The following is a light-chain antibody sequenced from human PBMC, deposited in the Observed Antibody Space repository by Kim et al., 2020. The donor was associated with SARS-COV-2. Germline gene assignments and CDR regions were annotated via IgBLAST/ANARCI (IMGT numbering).Light chain of an antibody. J-gene: IGLJ3*02. CDR2: GVA. Sequence: GQSVTISCTGTSSDVGGYNLVSWYQQPPGTAPKLMIYGVANRPSGVPDRFSGSKSGNTASLTISGLLAEDEGDYYCSSFTSSTTWVFGGGTQLTVL. CDR3: SSFTSSTTWV. CDR1: SSDVGGYNL. V-gene: IGLV2-18*02.